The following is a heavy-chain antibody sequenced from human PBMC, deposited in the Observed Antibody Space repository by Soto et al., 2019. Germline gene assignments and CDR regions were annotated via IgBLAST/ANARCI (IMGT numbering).Heavy chain of an antibody. V-gene: IGHV3-13*05. CDR1: GFTLSSFD. CDR3: ARGSIDYGESLDY. CDR2: IGIAGGP. Sequence: EVQLVESGGGLVQPGGSLRLSCAASGFTLSSFDMHWVRQVTGKHLEWVPGIGIAGGPYYPGSVEGRFTISRENAKNSLHLQMNNLRAGDTAVYYCARGSIDYGESLDYWGQGTLVTVSS. J-gene: IGHJ4*02. D-gene: IGHD4-17*01.